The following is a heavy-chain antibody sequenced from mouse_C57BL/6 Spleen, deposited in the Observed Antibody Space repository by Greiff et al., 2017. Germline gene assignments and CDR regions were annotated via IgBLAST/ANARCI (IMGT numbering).Heavy chain of an antibody. CDR3: ARRLGPLDYARDY. J-gene: IGHJ4*01. Sequence: EVQLVESGGGLVQPGGSLKLSCAASGFTFSDYYMYWVRQTPEKRLEWVAYISNGGGSTYYPDTVKGRFTISRDNAKNTLYLQMSRLKSEDTAMYYCARRLGPLDYARDYWGQGTSVTVSS. CDR2: ISNGGGST. CDR1: GFTFSDYY. V-gene: IGHV5-12*01. D-gene: IGHD4-1*01.